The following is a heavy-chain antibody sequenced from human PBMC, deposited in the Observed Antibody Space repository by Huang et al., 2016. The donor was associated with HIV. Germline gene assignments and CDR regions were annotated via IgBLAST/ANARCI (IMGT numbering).Heavy chain of an antibody. CDR3: ARGLHNIASSPPDS. CDR1: GGSFSSQA. CDR2: IIPIRGIP. V-gene: IGHV1-69*01. J-gene: IGHJ4*02. D-gene: IGHD6-13*01. Sequence: VQLVQSGAEVKKPGSSVKVSCKASGGSFSSQAISWVRQDPGQGLEWMGGIIPIRGIPNYEQKFQGRVTITADDSTSTAYMELNTLGSADTAMYYCARGLHNIASSPPDSWGQGTLVTVSS.